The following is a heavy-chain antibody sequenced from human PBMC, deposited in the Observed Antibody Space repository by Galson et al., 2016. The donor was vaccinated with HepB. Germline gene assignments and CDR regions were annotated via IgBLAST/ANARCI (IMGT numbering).Heavy chain of an antibody. CDR1: GFTFNTYG. CDR2: ISSSSDII. J-gene: IGHJ1*01. CDR3: SRKPEANTILHH. D-gene: IGHD3-10*01. V-gene: IGHV3-48*02. Sequence: SLRLSCAASGFTFNTYGMNWVRQAPGKGLEWISFISSSSDIIHYADSVKGRFTISRDNAKNALYLQMNSLRDEDMAVYYFSRKPEANTILHHWGQGTLVTVSS.